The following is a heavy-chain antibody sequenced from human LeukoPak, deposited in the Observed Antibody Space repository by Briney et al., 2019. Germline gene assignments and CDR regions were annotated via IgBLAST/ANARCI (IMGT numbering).Heavy chain of an antibody. CDR3: TNPFYGSGPRGY. CDR1: GFTFSNYD. V-gene: IGHV3-23*01. CDR2: VDSGGST. D-gene: IGHD3-10*01. Sequence: GGSLRLSCAASGFTFSNYDMSWVRQAPGKGLEWVSAVDSGGSTYYADSMKGRFAISRDNSKNMVYLQMSSLRVEDTAVYYCTNPFYGSGPRGYWGQGTLVTVSS. J-gene: IGHJ4*02.